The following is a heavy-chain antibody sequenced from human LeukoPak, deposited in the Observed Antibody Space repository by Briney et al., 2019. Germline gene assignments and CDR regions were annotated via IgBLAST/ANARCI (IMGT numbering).Heavy chain of an antibody. CDR1: GYTFTGYY. CDR3: ARAPTSGSGSYDY. Sequence: ASVKVSCKASGYTFTGYYMHWVRQAPGQGLEWMGWINPNSGGTNYAQKFQGWVTMTRDTSISTAYMELSRLRSDDTAVYYCARAPTSGSGSYDYWGQGTLVTVSS. D-gene: IGHD3-10*01. J-gene: IGHJ4*02. CDR2: INPNSGGT. V-gene: IGHV1-2*04.